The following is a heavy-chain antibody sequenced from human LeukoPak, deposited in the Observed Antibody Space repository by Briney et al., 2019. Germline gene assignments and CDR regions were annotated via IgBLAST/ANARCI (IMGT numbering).Heavy chain of an antibody. J-gene: IGHJ6*02. CDR1: GYTFTIYG. D-gene: IGHD1-7*01. CDR3: ARVTGTTFYYGMDV. CDR2: ISAYNGNT. Sequence: ASVKVSCTASGYTFTIYGISWVRQAPGQGLEWMGWISAYNGNTNYAQKLQGRVTMTTDTSTSTAYMELRSLRSDDTAVYYCARVTGTTFYYGMDVWGQGTTVTVSS. V-gene: IGHV1-18*01.